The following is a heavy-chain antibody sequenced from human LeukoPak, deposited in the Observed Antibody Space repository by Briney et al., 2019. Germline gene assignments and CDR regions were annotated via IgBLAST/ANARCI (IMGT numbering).Heavy chain of an antibody. Sequence: PGGSLRLSCAASGFVFSRLNWVRQAPGKGLEWVSYISTTGSTIFYTDSVKGRFTVSRDNAKNSLYLQMNSLRTEDTAVYYCARDGSTGWHYFEYWGQRTLVTVSS. CDR3: ARDGSTGWHYFEY. J-gene: IGHJ4*02. CDR1: GFVFSR. V-gene: IGHV3-48*01. CDR2: ISTTGSTI. D-gene: IGHD6-19*01.